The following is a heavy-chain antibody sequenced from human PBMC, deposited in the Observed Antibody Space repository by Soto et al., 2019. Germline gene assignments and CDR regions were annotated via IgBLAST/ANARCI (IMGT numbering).Heavy chain of an antibody. CDR3: ATDNQAGVAPLY. CDR2: FDPEDGET. V-gene: IGHV1-24*01. D-gene: IGHD2-15*01. CDR1: GYTLTELS. Sequence: ASVKVSCKVSGYTLTELSMHWVRQAPGKGLEWVGGFDPEDGETIYAQKFQGRVTMTEDTSTDTAYMELSSLRSEDTAVYYCATDNQAGVAPLYWGQGTLVTVSS. J-gene: IGHJ4*02.